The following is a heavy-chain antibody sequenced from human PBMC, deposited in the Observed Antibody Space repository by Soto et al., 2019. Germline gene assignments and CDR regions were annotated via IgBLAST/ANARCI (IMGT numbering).Heavy chain of an antibody. Sequence: GGSLRLSCAASGSTVSSNYMSWVRQAPGKGLEWVSVIYSGGSTYYADSVKGRFTISRHNSKNTLYLQMNSLRAEDTAVYYCARGTSSSGWLDAFDIWGQGTMVTVSS. D-gene: IGHD6-19*01. V-gene: IGHV3-53*04. J-gene: IGHJ3*02. CDR2: IYSGGST. CDR1: GSTVSSNY. CDR3: ARGTSSSGWLDAFDI.